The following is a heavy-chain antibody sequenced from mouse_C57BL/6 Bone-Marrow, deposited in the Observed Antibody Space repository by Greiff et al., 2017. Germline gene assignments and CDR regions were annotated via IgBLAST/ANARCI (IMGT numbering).Heavy chain of an antibody. D-gene: IGHD2-4*01. V-gene: IGHV1-62-2*01. Sequence: QVQLKESGAELVKPGASVKLSCKASGYTFTEYTIHWVKQRSGQGLEWIGWFYPGSGSIKYNEKFKDKATLTADKSSSTVYMELSRLTSEDSAVYFCARHEGAPYDYYSFDYWGQGTTLTVSS. CDR3: ARHEGAPYDYYSFDY. J-gene: IGHJ2*01. CDR1: GYTFTEYT. CDR2: FYPGSGSI.